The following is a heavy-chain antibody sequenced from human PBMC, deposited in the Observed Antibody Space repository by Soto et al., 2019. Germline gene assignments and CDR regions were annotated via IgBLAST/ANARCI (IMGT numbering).Heavy chain of an antibody. CDR3: TRDPRMTDF. J-gene: IGHJ4*02. CDR1: GFSLRDYY. V-gene: IGHV3-11*01. CDR2: ISPGGDII. Sequence: GGSLRLSCAASGFSLRDYYMTWIRQAPGKGLELLSYISPGGDIIKYADPVKGRFIISRDNAKNSLYLHMNSLRAEDTAVYYCTRDPRMTDFWGQGTLVTVSS.